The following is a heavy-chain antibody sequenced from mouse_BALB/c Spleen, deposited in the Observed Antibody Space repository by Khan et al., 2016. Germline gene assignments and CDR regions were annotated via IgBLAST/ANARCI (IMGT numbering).Heavy chain of an antibody. CDR2: ISYSGST. J-gene: IGHJ2*01. Sequence: EVQLQESGPSLVKPSQTLSLTCSVTGDSITSGYWNWIRKFPGNKLEYMGYISYSGSTYYNPSIKSRIFITRDTSKNQFYMQMNPVTSEDIATYYCARCDAYCFDYWGQGTTLTNSS. D-gene: IGHD2-3*01. CDR3: ARCDAYCFDY. V-gene: IGHV3-8*02. CDR1: GDSITSGY.